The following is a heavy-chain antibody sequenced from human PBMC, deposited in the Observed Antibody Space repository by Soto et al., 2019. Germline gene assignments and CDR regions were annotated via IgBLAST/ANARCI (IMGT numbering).Heavy chain of an antibody. J-gene: IGHJ4*02. CDR3: AKGGGEYSYDSSGYYFDS. Sequence: EVQLLESGGGLVQPGGSLRLSCAASGFTFSFYAMSWVRQAPGKGLEWVSTISGSGGSTYYADSVKGRFTTSRDNSKNTLYLQMNSLRAEDTAVYYCAKGGGEYSYDSSGYYFDSWGQGTLVTVSS. CDR2: ISGSGGST. D-gene: IGHD3-22*01. V-gene: IGHV3-23*01. CDR1: GFTFSFYA.